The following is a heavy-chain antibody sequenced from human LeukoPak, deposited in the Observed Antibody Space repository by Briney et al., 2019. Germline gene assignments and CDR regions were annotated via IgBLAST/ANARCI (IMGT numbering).Heavy chain of an antibody. CDR1: GGSISSSSYY. D-gene: IGHD3-10*01. CDR2: IYYSGST. Sequence: ASGTLSLTCTVSGGSISSSSYYWGWIRQPPGKGLEWIGSIYYSGSTYYNPSLKSRVTISVDTSKNQFSLKLSSVTAADTAVYYCARLLWKTAYYYMDVWGKGTTVTVSS. V-gene: IGHV4-39*01. J-gene: IGHJ6*03. CDR3: ARLLWKTAYYYMDV.